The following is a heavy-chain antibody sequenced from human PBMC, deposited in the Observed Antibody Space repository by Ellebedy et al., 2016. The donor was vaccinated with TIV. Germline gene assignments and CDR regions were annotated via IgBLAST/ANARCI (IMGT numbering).Heavy chain of an antibody. CDR3: ARDMTTVTTGYYYYYGMDV. CDR2: INPNSGGT. V-gene: IGHV1-2*04. CDR1: GYTFTGYY. J-gene: IGHJ6*02. D-gene: IGHD4-11*01. Sequence: ASVKVSXXASGYTFTGYYMHWVRQAPGPGLEWMGWINPNSGGTNYAQKFQGWVTMTRDTSISTAYMELSRLRSDDTAVYYCARDMTTVTTGYYYYYGMDVWGQGTTVTVSS.